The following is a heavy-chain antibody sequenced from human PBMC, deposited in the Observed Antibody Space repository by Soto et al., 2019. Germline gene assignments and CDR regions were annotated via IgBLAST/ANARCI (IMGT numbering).Heavy chain of an antibody. CDR1: GGSISSSNW. CDR3: ARVDMVRGVIGYYYGMDV. D-gene: IGHD3-10*01. J-gene: IGHJ6*02. CDR2: IYHSGST. V-gene: IGHV4-4*02. Sequence: QVQLQESGPGLVKPSGTLSLTCAVSGGSISSSNWWSWVRQPPGKGLEWIGEIYHSGSTNYNPSLKSRVNISVDKSKNQFSLKLSSVTAADTAVYYCARVDMVRGVIGYYYGMDVWGQGTTVTVSS.